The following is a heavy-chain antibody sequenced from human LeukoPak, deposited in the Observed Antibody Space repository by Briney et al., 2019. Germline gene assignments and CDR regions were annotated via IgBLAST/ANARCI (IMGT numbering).Heavy chain of an antibody. D-gene: IGHD1-26*01. J-gene: IGHJ5*02. V-gene: IGHV4-39*01. CDR1: GGSISSSSYY. Sequence: SETLSLTCTVSGGSISSSSYYWGWIRQPPGKGLEWIGSIYYSGSTYYNPSLKSRVTISVDTSKNQFSLKLSSVTAADTAVYYCARPIVGATTNWFDPWGQGTLLTVFS. CDR2: IYYSGST. CDR3: ARPIVGATTNWFDP.